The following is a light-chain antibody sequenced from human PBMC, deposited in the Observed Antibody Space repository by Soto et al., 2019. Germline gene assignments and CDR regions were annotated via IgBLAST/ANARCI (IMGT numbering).Light chain of an antibody. CDR2: GAS. J-gene: IGKJ3*01. V-gene: IGKV3-20*01. CDR1: QTVSSSY. Sequence: EIVLTQSPGTLSLSPGERATLSCRASQTVSSSYLAWYQQKPGQAPRLLIYGASGRATGIPDRFSGSGSETDFTLTISRLEPEDFAVYYCQHYGGSPSFTFGPGTKADIK. CDR3: QHYGGSPSFT.